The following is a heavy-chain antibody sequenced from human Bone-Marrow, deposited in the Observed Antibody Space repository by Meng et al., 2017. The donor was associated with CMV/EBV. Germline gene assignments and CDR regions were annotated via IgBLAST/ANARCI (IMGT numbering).Heavy chain of an antibody. V-gene: IGHV1-46*01. CDR3: ARASWYYDDLTGLPSHYFDY. J-gene: IGHJ4*02. CDR2: INPSGGSP. CDR1: TSY. Sequence: TSYLHWVRQAPGQGLEWMGIINPSGGSPASAQKFKGRVTMTRETSTSTVYMELSNLRSDDTAVYFCARASWYYDDLTGLPSHYFDYWGQGTLVTVSS. D-gene: IGHD3-9*01.